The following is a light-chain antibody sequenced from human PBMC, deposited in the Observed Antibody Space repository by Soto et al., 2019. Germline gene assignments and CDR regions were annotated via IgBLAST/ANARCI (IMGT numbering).Light chain of an antibody. CDR2: DVS. CDR3: SSYTSSSTRVL. V-gene: IGLV2-14*01. Sequence: QSALTQPASVSGSPGQSITISCSGTSSDVGGYNYVSWYQQHPGKAPKLMIYDVSHRPSGVSNRFFGSKSGNTASLTISGLQAEDEADYYCSSYTSSSTRVLFGGGTKVTVL. J-gene: IGLJ2*01. CDR1: SSDVGGYNY.